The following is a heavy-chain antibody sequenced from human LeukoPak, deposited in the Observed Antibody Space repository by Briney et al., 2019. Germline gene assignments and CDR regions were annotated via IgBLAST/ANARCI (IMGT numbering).Heavy chain of an antibody. J-gene: IGHJ4*02. V-gene: IGHV3-23*01. CDR3: AKDQEYCRSTSCYGGDYFDY. CDR1: GFTFSSFA. D-gene: IGHD2-2*01. CDR2: VSGSGGST. Sequence: GGSLRLSCAASGFTFSSFAMSWVGQAPGKGLEWVSAVSGSGGSTYYADSVRGRFTVSRDTSKNTLYLQMNSLRAEDTAVYYCAKDQEYCRSTSCYGGDYFDYWAREPWSPSPQ.